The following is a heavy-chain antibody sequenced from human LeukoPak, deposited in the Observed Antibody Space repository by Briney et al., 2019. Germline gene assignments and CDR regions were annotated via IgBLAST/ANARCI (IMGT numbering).Heavy chain of an antibody. CDR1: GFTFSSYV. V-gene: IGHV3-23*01. J-gene: IGHJ4*02. CDR2: ISGSGGAT. CDR3: AKVFTTGSGD. D-gene: IGHD3-10*01. Sequence: GGSLILSCGASGFTFSSYVMSWGRQAPGKGLEWGAGISGSGGATYNVDSLKRRFTISRDKSKNTLYLQMNGIRVEDTAVYYCAKVFTTGSGDWGQGTLVTVSS.